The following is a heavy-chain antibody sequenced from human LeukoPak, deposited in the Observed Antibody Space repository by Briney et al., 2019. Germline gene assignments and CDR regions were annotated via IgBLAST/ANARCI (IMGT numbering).Heavy chain of an antibody. J-gene: IGHJ4*02. V-gene: IGHV3-23*01. Sequence: GGSLRLSCAASGFTFSGSGMSWVRQAPGKGLEWISSSGDSDGSTYYADSLKGRFTISRDNSKNTVSLQMKNVRAEDTAVYYCAKGGRFGGNSYFDYWGQGTLVTVSS. CDR3: AKGGRFGGNSYFDY. CDR1: GFTFSGSG. D-gene: IGHD4-23*01. CDR2: SGDSDGST.